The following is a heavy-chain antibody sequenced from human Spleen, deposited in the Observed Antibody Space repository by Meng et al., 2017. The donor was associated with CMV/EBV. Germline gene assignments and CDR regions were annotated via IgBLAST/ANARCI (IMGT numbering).Heavy chain of an antibody. CDR3: ARGGGGDSSGYYPD. CDR1: GGSFSGYY. V-gene: IGHV4-34*01. Sequence: AVYGGSFSGYYWSWLRQPPGKGLEWIGEINHSGSTNYSPSLKSRVTISVDTSKNQFSLKLSSVTAADTAVYYCARGGGGDSSGYYPDWGQGTLVTVSS. CDR2: INHSGST. D-gene: IGHD3-22*01. J-gene: IGHJ4*02.